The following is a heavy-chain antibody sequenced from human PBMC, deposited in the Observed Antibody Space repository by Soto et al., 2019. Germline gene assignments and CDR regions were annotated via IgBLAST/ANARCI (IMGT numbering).Heavy chain of an antibody. J-gene: IGHJ4*02. CDR1: GFTFSSYG. V-gene: IGHV3-33*01. CDR2: IWYDGSNK. D-gene: IGHD3-9*01. Sequence: GGSLRLSCAASGFTFSSYGMHWVRQAPGKGLEWVAVIWYDGSNKYYADSVKGRFTISRDNSKNTLYLQMNSLRAEDTAVYYCARGRYFDWLLTIDYWGQGTLVTVSS. CDR3: ARGRYFDWLLTIDY.